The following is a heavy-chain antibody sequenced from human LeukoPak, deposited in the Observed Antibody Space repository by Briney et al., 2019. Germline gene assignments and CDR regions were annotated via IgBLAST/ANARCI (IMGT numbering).Heavy chain of an antibody. V-gene: IGHV3-30*01. CDR1: GFTFSSYA. CDR2: ISYDGSNK. Sequence: PGGSLRLSCAASGFTFSSYAMHWVRQAPGKGLEWVAVISYDGSNKYYADSVKGRFTISRDNSKNTLYLRMNSLRAEDTAVYYCARGPVFDWTTDYYMDVWGKGTTVTVSS. J-gene: IGHJ6*03. D-gene: IGHD3-9*01. CDR3: ARGPVFDWTTDYYMDV.